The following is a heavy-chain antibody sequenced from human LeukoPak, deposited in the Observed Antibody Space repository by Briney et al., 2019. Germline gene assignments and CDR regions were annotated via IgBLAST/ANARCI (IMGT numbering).Heavy chain of an antibody. V-gene: IGHV1-8*02. D-gene: IGHD3-10*01. Sequence: EASVKVSCKASGYTFTGYYMHWVRQAPGQGLEWMGWMNPNSGNTGHAQKFQGRVTMTRNTSISTAYMELSSLRSEDTAVYYCARGRIPRGYYGSGSPGMDVWGQGTTVTVSS. CDR1: GYTFTGYY. CDR3: ARGRIPRGYYGSGSPGMDV. CDR2: MNPNSGNT. J-gene: IGHJ6*02.